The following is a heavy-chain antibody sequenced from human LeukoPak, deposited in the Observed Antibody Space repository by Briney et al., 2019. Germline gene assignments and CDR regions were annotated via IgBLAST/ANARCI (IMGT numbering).Heavy chain of an antibody. CDR1: SGSISGYY. Sequence: KTSETLSLTCAVSSGSISGYYWSWMRQPAGKALEWIGRIYATGRTTYNPSLKTRVTMSVDTSKNQFSLEVSSVTAADTAVYHCARDPPDEKMANAMDVWGQGTAVTVSS. D-gene: IGHD2-8*01. V-gene: IGHV4-4*07. CDR3: ARDPPDEKMANAMDV. J-gene: IGHJ6*02. CDR2: IYATGRT.